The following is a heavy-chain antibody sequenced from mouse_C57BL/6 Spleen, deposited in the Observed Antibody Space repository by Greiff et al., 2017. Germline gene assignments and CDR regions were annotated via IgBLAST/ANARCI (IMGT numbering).Heavy chain of an antibody. Sequence: EVKLVESGPGLVKPSQSLSLTCSVTGYSITSGYYWNWIRQFPGNKLEWMGYISYDGSNNYNPSLNNRISITRDTSKNQFFLKLNSVTTEDTATYYCARDEYDGEVFAYWGQGTLVTVSA. D-gene: IGHD2-4*01. V-gene: IGHV3-6*01. J-gene: IGHJ3*01. CDR1: GYSITSGYY. CDR2: ISYDGSN. CDR3: ARDEYDGEVFAY.